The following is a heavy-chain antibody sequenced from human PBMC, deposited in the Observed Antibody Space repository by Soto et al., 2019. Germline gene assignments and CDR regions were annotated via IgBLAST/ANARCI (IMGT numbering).Heavy chain of an antibody. CDR2: ISTTSTYT. CDR1: GFTFSRYY. J-gene: IGHJ3*02. CDR3: ARDDGLSSTNVKAFDI. Sequence: PLGSLRLSCAASGFTFSRYYMNWVRQAPGKGLEWVSSISTTSTYTHYADSLKCRFTISRDNAKKLLYLQMDSLRAEDTAVYYCARDDGLSSTNVKAFDIWGQGTKVTVSS. D-gene: IGHD2-2*01. V-gene: IGHV3-21*01.